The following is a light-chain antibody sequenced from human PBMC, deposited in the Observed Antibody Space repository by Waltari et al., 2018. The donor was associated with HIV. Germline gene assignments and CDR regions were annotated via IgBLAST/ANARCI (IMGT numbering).Light chain of an antibody. CDR1: QSVTTH. CDR2: GAS. Sequence: EIVMTQSPATLSVSPGESAILSCRASQSVTTHLAWYQQKPGQAPRLLIYGASTRATGIPARFSGSWSGTGFTLTISSLQSEDFAIYYCQQYNNWPPEDTFGQGTKLEIK. V-gene: IGKV3-15*01. CDR3: QQYNNWPPEDT. J-gene: IGKJ2*01.